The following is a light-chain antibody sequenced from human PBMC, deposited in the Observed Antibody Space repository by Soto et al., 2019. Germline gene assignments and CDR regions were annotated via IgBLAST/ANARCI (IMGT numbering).Light chain of an antibody. Sequence: QAVVTQSPSASASLGASVKLTCTLSSGHSSYAIAWQQQQPEKGPRYLMKLNSDGSHSKGDGTPDRFSGSSSGAERYLTISSLQSEDEADYYCQTWGTGIQVFGGGTQLTVL. CDR3: QTWGTGIQV. J-gene: IGLJ3*02. CDR1: SGHSSYA. CDR2: LNSDGSH. V-gene: IGLV4-69*01.